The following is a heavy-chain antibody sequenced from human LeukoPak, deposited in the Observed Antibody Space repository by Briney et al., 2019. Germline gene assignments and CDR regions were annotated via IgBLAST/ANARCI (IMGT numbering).Heavy chain of an antibody. CDR3: ARSTGSTTFIDY. Sequence: SETLSLTCTVSGGSISPYYWSWIRQPPGKGLEWLGYIYYSGNTDYNPSLKSRVAISVDTSKNQFYLKLSSVTAADTAVYYCARSTGSTTFIDYWGQGTLVTVSS. J-gene: IGHJ4*02. V-gene: IGHV4-59*01. CDR2: IYYSGNT. D-gene: IGHD2/OR15-2a*01. CDR1: GGSISPYY.